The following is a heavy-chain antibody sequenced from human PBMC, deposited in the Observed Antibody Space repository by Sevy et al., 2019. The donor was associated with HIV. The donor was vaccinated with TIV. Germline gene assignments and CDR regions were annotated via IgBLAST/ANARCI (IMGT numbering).Heavy chain of an antibody. V-gene: IGHV1-2*04. CDR1: GYTFTGYY. J-gene: IGHJ3*02. Sequence: ASVKVSCKASGYTFTGYYMHWVRQAPGQGLEWMGWINPNSGGTNYAQKFQGWVTMTRDTSISTAYMELSRLRSDDTAVYYCARGHSSGWLTLGGAFDIWGQGTMVTVSS. CDR3: ARGHSSGWLTLGGAFDI. D-gene: IGHD6-19*01. CDR2: INPNSGGT.